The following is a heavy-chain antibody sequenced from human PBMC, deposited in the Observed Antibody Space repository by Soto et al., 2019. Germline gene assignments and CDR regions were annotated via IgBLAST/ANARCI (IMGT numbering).Heavy chain of an antibody. CDR3: AGMPYTSGLRFDP. CDR1: GGSFSGYY. V-gene: IGHV4-34*01. Sequence: PSETLSLTCAVYGGSFSGYYWSWIRQPPGKGLEWIGEINHSGSTNYNPSLASRVSISLDRSNNQCSLKLKSVTAADTAVYFCAGMPYTSGLRFDPWGPGTLVTVSS. CDR2: INHSGST. D-gene: IGHD6-19*01. J-gene: IGHJ5*02.